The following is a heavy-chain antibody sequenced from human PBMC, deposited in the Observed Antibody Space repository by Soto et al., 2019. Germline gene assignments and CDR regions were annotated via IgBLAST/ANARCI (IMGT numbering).Heavy chain of an antibody. CDR3: ARDYDSSGYPRYYFDY. V-gene: IGHV3-30*04. D-gene: IGHD3-22*01. CDR1: GLTFSDYA. CDR2: ISNDGSKK. J-gene: IGHJ4*02. Sequence: TGGSLRLSCAVSGLTFSDYAIHWVRQAPGEGLEWVAVISNDGSKKFYIDSVKGRFTISRDNSRKTLYLQMNSLRAEDTDVYYCARDYDSSGYPRYYFDYWGQGTLVTVSS.